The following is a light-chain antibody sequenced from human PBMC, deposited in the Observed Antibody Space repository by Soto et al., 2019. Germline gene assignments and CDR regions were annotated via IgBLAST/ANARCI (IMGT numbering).Light chain of an antibody. J-gene: IGLJ1*01. CDR3: AAWDDSLNDNYV. V-gene: IGLV1-44*01. CDR1: NSNIGRNT. Sequence: QLVLTQPPSASGTPGQRVTISCSGSNSNIGRNTVNWYQQLPGTAPKLLIYSNNQRPSGVPDRFSGSKSGTSASLAISGLQSEDEADYYCAAWDDSLNDNYVFGTGTQLTVL. CDR2: SNN.